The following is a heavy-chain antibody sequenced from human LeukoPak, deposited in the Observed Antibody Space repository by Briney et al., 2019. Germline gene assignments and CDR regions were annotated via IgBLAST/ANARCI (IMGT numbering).Heavy chain of an antibody. CDR1: GGTFSSYA. Sequence: ASVRVSCKASGGTFSSYAISWVRQAPGQGLEWMGGIIPIFGTANYAQKFQGRVTITADESTSTAYMELSSLRSEDTAVYYCARASDDLYYFDYWGLGTLVTVSS. CDR3: ARASDDLYYFDY. J-gene: IGHJ4*02. CDR2: IIPIFGTA. V-gene: IGHV1-69*13.